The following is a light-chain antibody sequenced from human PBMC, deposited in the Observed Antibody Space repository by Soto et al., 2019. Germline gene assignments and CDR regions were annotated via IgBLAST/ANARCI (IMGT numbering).Light chain of an antibody. J-gene: IGLJ1*01. CDR3: SSYTSSNTPYV. V-gene: IGLV2-14*01. Sequence: SVLTQPASVSGSPGQSITISCTGSSSDVGAYNFVSWYQHHPGKAPQLILYEVTTRPSGVSSRFSGSKSGNTASLTISGLQADDEANYYCSSYTSSNTPYVFGTGTKV. CDR2: EVT. CDR1: SSDVGAYNF.